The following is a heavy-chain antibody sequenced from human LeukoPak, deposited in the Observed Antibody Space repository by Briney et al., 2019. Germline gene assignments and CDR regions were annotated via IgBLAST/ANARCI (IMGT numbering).Heavy chain of an antibody. V-gene: IGHV1-46*01. Sequence: ASVKASCKASGYTFTSYYMHWVRQAPGQGLEWMGIINPSGGSTSYAQKFQGRVTMTRDTSTSTVYMELSSLRSEDTAVYYCAVDSSGYYYFDYWGQGTLVTVSS. CDR3: AVDSSGYYYFDY. J-gene: IGHJ4*02. CDR1: GYTFTSYY. CDR2: INPSGGST. D-gene: IGHD3-22*01.